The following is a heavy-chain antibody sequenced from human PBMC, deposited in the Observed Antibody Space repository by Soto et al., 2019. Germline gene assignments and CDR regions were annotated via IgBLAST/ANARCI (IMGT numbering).Heavy chain of an antibody. V-gene: IGHV3-11*01. CDR2: ISHNSNNI. CDR1: GFAFSDYH. J-gene: IGHJ4*02. CDR3: ARERSSSWFDY. Sequence: QVQLVESGGGLVKPGGSLRLSCAASGFAFSDYHMSWIRQAPGKGLEWVSYISHNSNNIYYADSVKGRFTISRDNAKNSLYLQVNSLRAEDTAVYYCARERSSSWFDYWGQGTLVTVSS. D-gene: IGHD2-2*01.